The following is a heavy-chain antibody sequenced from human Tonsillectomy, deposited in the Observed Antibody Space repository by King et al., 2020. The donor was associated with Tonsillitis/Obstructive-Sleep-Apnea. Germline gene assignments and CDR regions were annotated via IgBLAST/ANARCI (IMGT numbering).Heavy chain of an antibody. Sequence: VQLQESGPGLVKPSETLSLTCTVSGGSISSYYWSWIRQPPGKGLEWIGYIYYSGSTNYNPSLKSRVTISVDTSKNQFSLKLSSVTAEDTAVYYCARDFRDGYNYPGHDACDIWGQGTIVTVSS. J-gene: IGHJ3*02. V-gene: IGHV4-59*01. CDR2: IYYSGST. CDR3: ARDFRDGYNYPGHDACDI. D-gene: IGHD5-24*01. CDR1: GGSISSYY.